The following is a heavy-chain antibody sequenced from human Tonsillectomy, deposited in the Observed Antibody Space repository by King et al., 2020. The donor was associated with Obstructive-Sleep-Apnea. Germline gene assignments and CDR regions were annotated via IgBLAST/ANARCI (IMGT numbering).Heavy chain of an antibody. J-gene: IGHJ4*02. CDR3: ARDGRWELLALDY. D-gene: IGHD1-26*01. CDR2: LWYDGSNK. Sequence: QVQLVESGGGVVQPGRSLRRSCAASGVTFSSYGMNWVRQAPGKGLEWVAVLWYDGSNKYYADSVKGRFTISRDNSKTTLFLQMNSLRAEDTAVYYCARDGRWELLALDYWGQGTLVTVSS. V-gene: IGHV3-33*01. CDR1: GVTFSSYG.